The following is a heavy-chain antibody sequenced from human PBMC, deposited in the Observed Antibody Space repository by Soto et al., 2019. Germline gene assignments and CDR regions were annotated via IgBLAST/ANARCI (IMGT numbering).Heavy chain of an antibody. Sequence: QVQLVESGGGLVRPGGSLRLSCAASGFTFSDYYMTWIRQDPGKGLEWVSYITGSSDYTNYADSVKGRSTISRDNVKNSLYLQMNSLRAEDTAVYYCAREYYYGMDVWGQGTTVTVSS. J-gene: IGHJ6*02. CDR3: AREYYYGMDV. CDR2: ITGSSDYT. CDR1: GFTFSDYY. V-gene: IGHV3-11*05.